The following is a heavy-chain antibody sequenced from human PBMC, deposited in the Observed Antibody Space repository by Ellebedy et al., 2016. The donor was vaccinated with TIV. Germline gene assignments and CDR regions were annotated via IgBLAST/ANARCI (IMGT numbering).Heavy chain of an antibody. CDR2: ISFDGTTK. Sequence: PGGSLRLSCAASGFIFSSNGMHWVRQAPGKGLEWVAVISFDGTTKHYADSVKGRFTISRANAKNSLYLQMNSLRDEDTTVYYWARGGGELIRYDFDIWGHGTMVTVSS. CDR3: ARGGGELIRYDFDI. J-gene: IGHJ3*02. CDR1: GFIFSSNG. V-gene: IGHV3-30*03. D-gene: IGHD1-7*01.